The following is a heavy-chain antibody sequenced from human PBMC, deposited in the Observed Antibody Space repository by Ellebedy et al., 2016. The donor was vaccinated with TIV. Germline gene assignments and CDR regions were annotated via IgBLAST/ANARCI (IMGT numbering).Heavy chain of an antibody. V-gene: IGHV4-38-2*02. J-gene: IGHJ4*02. Sequence: MPSETLSLTCTVSEYSISSDYYWGWIRQPPGKGLEWIGSIYHSGSTYYNPSLKSRVTISVDTSKNQFSLKLSSVTAADTAVYYCARDLVRLGLDYWGQGTLVTVSS. CDR2: IYHSGST. CDR3: ARDLVRLGLDY. CDR1: EYSISSDYY. D-gene: IGHD6-6*01.